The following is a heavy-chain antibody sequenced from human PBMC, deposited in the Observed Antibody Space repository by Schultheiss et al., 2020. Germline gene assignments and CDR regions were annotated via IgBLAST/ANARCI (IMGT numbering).Heavy chain of an antibody. V-gene: IGHV3-66*02. D-gene: IGHD6-6*01. CDR2: IYSGGST. Sequence: GGSLRLSCAASGFTVSSNYMSWVRQAPGKGLEWVSVIYSGGSTYYADSVKGRFTISRDNSKNTLYLQMNSLRAEDTAVYYCASYGAHGQARPDGYWGQGTLVTVSS. J-gene: IGHJ4*02. CDR3: ASYGAHGQARPDGY. CDR1: GFTVSSNY.